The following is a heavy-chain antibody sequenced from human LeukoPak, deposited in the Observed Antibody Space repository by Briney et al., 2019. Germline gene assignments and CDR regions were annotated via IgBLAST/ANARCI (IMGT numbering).Heavy chain of an antibody. CDR3: ARRDSGSYYGSLGY. CDR2: ISYDGSNK. D-gene: IGHD1-26*01. Sequence: GGALRLSCSASRFTFSSYGIPWVRQAPGKGLEWVAVISYDGSNKYYADSMKGRFTISRDNSKKTVYLQTNSLRAEDTAVYYCARRDSGSYYGSLGYWGQGTLVTVSS. CDR1: RFTFSSYG. V-gene: IGHV3-30*03. J-gene: IGHJ4*02.